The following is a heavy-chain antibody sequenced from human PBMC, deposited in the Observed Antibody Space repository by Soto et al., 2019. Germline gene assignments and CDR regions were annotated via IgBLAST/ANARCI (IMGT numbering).Heavy chain of an antibody. CDR1: CGSISSGGYS. D-gene: IGHD6-6*01. Sequence: TLSLTCAVSCGSISSGGYSWSWIRQPPGKGLEWIGYIYHSGSTSYNPSLKSRVTISVDRSKNQFSLKLSSVTAADTAVYYCARAMFYSSSSRYYYYGMDVWGQGTTVTVSS. J-gene: IGHJ6*02. V-gene: IGHV4-30-2*01. CDR3: ARAMFYSSSSRYYYYGMDV. CDR2: IYHSGST.